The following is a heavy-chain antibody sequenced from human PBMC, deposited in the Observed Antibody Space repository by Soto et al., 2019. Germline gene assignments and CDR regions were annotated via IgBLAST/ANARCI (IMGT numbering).Heavy chain of an antibody. V-gene: IGHV3-33*06. CDR1: GFTFSSYG. J-gene: IGHJ4*02. D-gene: IGHD5-18*01. Sequence: PGGSLRLSCAASGFTFSSYGMHWVRQAPGKGLEWVAVIWYDGSNKYYADSVKGRFTISRDNSKNTLYLQMNSLRAEDTAVYYCAKDLDSDYLTSLVYWGQGTLVTVSS. CDR2: IWYDGSNK. CDR3: AKDLDSDYLTSLVY.